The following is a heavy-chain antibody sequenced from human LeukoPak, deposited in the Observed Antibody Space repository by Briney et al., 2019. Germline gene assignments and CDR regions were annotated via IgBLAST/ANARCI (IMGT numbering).Heavy chain of an antibody. V-gene: IGHV3-23*01. J-gene: IGHJ5*02. CDR3: ARSYGDYSNWFDP. CDR2: ISGSGGST. CDR1: GFTFSSYA. Sequence: PGGSLRLSCAASGFTFSSYAMSWVRQAPGKGLEWVSAISGSGGSTYYADSVKGRFTISRDNAKNSLYLQMNSLRAEDTAVYYCARSYGDYSNWFDPWGQGTLVTVSS. D-gene: IGHD4-17*01.